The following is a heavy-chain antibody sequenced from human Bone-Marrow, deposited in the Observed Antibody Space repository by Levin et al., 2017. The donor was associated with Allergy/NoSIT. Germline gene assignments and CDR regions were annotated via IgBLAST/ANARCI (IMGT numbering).Heavy chain of an antibody. CDR2: ISGSGDST. Sequence: GGSLRLSCAASGFTFTSYAMSWVRQAPGKGLEWVSGISGSGDSTYYADSVKGRFTISRDYSKNTLYLQMNSLRAEDTAIYYCAKNRQWLATKNFDYWGQGTLVTVSS. V-gene: IGHV3-23*01. CDR3: AKNRQWLATKNFDY. J-gene: IGHJ4*02. D-gene: IGHD6-19*01. CDR1: GFTFTSYA.